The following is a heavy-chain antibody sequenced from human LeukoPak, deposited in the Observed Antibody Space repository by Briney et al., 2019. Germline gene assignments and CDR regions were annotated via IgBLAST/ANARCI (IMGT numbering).Heavy chain of an antibody. CDR2: IYYSGTT. CDR3: ARGRRFGELFAY. J-gene: IGHJ4*02. V-gene: IGHV4-39*01. D-gene: IGHD3-10*01. Sequence: SETLSLTCTVSGGSISNSNYYWGWIRQPPGKGLECIGSIYYSGTTYYNPSLKSRVTKSVDTSKNQSSLKLSSVTAADTAVYYCARGRRFGELFAYWGQGTLVTVSS. CDR1: GGSISNSNYY.